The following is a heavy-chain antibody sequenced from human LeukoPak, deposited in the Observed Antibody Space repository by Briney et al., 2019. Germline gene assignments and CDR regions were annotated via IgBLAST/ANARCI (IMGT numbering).Heavy chain of an antibody. J-gene: IGHJ6*02. CDR1: GYTFTSYA. D-gene: IGHD5-18*01. Sequence: ASVKVSCKASGYTFTSYAMHWVRQAPGQRLEWMGWINAGSGNTKYSQKFQGRVIITRDTSASTAYMELSSLRSEDTAVYYCARLDTYYGMDVWGQGTTVTVSS. V-gene: IGHV1-3*01. CDR2: INAGSGNT. CDR3: ARLDTYYGMDV.